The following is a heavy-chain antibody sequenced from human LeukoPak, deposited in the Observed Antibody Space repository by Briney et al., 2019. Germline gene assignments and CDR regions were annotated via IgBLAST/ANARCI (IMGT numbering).Heavy chain of an antibody. D-gene: IGHD4-11*01. J-gene: IGHJ4*02. Sequence: ETLSLTCAVYGGSFSGYYWSWIRQPPGKGLEWIGEINHSGSTNYNPSLKSRVTISVDTSKNQFSLKLSSVTAADTAVYYCARGRISGYSNYGFDYWGRGNLDTVSS. V-gene: IGHV4-34*01. CDR2: INHSGST. CDR1: GGSFSGYY. CDR3: ARGRISGYSNYGFDY.